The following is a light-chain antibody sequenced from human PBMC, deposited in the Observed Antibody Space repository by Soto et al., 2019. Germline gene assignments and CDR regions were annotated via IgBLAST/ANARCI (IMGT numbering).Light chain of an antibody. CDR2: GAS. CDR3: QKYATSPT. V-gene: IGKV3-20*01. J-gene: IGKJ4*01. Sequence: EIVLTQSPGTLSLSPGERATLSCRASQSVDSNSLAWYQHKPGQAPRLLIYGASSRAPGISDRYIGRGSGTNFTLTINRLEPEDVTVYYCQKYATSPTFGGGTRFEIK. CDR1: QSVDSNS.